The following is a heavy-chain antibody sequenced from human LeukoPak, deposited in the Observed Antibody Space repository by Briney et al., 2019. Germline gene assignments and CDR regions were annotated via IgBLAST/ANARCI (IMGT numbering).Heavy chain of an antibody. CDR1: GFTFSSYS. CDR3: ARGQARGAFDI. CDR2: ISSSSSYI. V-gene: IGHV3-21*01. J-gene: IGHJ3*02. Sequence: GGSLRLSCAASGFTFSSYSMNWVRQAPGKGLEWVSSISSSSSYIYYADSVKGRFTISRDNAKNSLYLQMNSPRAEDMAVYYCARGQARGAFDIWGQGTMVTVSS.